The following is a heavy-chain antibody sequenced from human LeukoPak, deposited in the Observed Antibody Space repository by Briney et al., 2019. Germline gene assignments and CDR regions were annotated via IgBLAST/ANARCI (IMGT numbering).Heavy chain of an antibody. D-gene: IGHD2-2*02. CDR1: GYTFTSYG. CDR3: ARMKGIVVVPAAIRYRGYFDY. Sequence: ASVKVSCKASGYTFTSYGISWVRQAPGQGLEWMGWISAYNGNTNYAQKLQGRVTMTTDTSTSTAYMELRSLRSDDTAVYYCARMKGIVVVPAAIRYRGYFDYWGQGTLVTVSS. J-gene: IGHJ4*02. CDR2: ISAYNGNT. V-gene: IGHV1-18*01.